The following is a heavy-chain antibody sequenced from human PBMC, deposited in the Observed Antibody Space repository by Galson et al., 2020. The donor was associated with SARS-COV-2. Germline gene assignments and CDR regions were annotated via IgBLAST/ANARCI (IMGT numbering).Heavy chain of an antibody. D-gene: IGHD6-19*01. J-gene: IGHJ4*02. CDR1: GFTFSSYS. V-gene: IGHV3-21*01. CDR2: IRSSSSYI. CDR3: ARDRSSGWSYFDY. Sequence: TGGSLRFSCAASGFTFSSYSMNWVRQAPGKGLEWVSSIRSSSSYIYYADSVKGRFTISRDNDKNSLYLQMNSLRAEDTAVYYCARDRSSGWSYFDYWGQGTLVTVSS.